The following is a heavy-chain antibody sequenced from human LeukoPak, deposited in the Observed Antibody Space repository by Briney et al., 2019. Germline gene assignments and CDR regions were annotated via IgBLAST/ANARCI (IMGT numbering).Heavy chain of an antibody. D-gene: IGHD3-22*01. Sequence: PGGSLRLSCAASGFTFSSYAMSWVRQAPGEGLEWVSAISGSGGSTYYADSVKGRFTISRDNSKNTLYLQMNSLRAEDTAVYYCYYYDSSNDYWGQGTLVTVSS. CDR1: GFTFSSYA. V-gene: IGHV3-23*01. CDR3: YYYDSSNDY. CDR2: ISGSGGST. J-gene: IGHJ4*02.